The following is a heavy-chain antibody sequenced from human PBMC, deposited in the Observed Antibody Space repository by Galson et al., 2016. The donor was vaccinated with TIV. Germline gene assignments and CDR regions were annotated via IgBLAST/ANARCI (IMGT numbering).Heavy chain of an antibody. D-gene: IGHD3-22*01. Sequence: SLRLSCAASGFTFSNYALSWVRQAPGKGLEWVSSISGSGVTTFYADSVKGRFTISRDNSKNTLSLQMNSLRAEDTAVYYCAVDADGAYYYDSGDYYWGQGTLVTVSS. CDR2: ISGSGVTT. CDR3: AVDADGAYYYDSGDYY. V-gene: IGHV3-23*01. J-gene: IGHJ4*02. CDR1: GFTFSNYA.